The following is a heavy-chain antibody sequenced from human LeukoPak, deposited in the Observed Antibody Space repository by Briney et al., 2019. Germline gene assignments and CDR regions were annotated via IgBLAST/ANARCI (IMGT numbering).Heavy chain of an antibody. J-gene: IGHJ4*02. CDR1: GDSISSGGYS. Sequence: SQTLSLTCAVSGDSISSGGYSWSWIRQPPGQGLEWIGYISHSGSTYYNPSLKSRVTISVDRSKNQFSLKLSSVTAADTAVYYCARFKVVAATGYDYWGQGTLVTVSS. D-gene: IGHD2-15*01. CDR2: ISHSGST. V-gene: IGHV4-30-2*02. CDR3: ARFKVVAATGYDY.